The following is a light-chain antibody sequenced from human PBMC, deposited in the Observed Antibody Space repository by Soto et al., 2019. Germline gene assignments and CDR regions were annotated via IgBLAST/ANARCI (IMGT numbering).Light chain of an antibody. CDR1: QSINAC. Sequence: EIVLTQSPVTLSLSPGERVTLPCRASQSINACLTWHQQKPGQAPRLLMYDTSNRPTGIPPRFNGSGSERDFTLTISSLEPEDYAVYDCQQRSSWPLTVGGGTKVDSK. V-gene: IGKV3-11*02. CDR2: DTS. J-gene: IGKJ4*01. CDR3: QQRSSWPLT.